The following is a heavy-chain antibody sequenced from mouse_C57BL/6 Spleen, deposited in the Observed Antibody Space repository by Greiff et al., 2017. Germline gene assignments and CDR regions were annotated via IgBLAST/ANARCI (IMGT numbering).Heavy chain of an antibody. D-gene: IGHD3-2*02. V-gene: IGHV1-82*01. CDR1: GYAFSSSW. CDR3: ARETAQAFAY. CDR2: IYPGDGDT. Sequence: VKVVESGPELVKPGASVKISCKASGYAFSSSWMNWVKQRPGKGLEWIGRIYPGDGDTNYNGKFKGKATLTADKSSSTAYMQLSSLTSEDSAVYFCARETAQAFAYWGQGTLVTVSA. J-gene: IGHJ3*01.